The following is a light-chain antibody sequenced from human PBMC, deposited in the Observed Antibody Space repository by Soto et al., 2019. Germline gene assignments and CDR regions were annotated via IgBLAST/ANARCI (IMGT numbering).Light chain of an antibody. CDR3: QQRSNWPLT. CDR2: DAC. CDR1: QSINSH. Sequence: EIVLTQSPTTLSLSPGERATLSCRASQSINSHLAWYQQKPGQAPRLLMYDACNRATDIPARFSGSGSGTDFTLTISSLDPEDFALYYCQQRSNWPLTFGGGTNVEIK. V-gene: IGKV3-11*01. J-gene: IGKJ4*01.